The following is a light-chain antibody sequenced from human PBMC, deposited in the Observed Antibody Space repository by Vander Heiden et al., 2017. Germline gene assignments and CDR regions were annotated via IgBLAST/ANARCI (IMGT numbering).Light chain of an antibody. CDR2: GAS. J-gene: IGKJ4*01. CDR3: QQYGSSPRT. V-gene: IGKV3-20*01. Sequence: EKVLTQSPGTLSLSPGERAPPSCRASQSVSSSYLAWYQQKPGQAPRLLIYGASSRPTGIPDRFSGSGSGTDFTLTISRLDPEDFAVYYCQQYGSSPRTFGEGTKVEIK. CDR1: QSVSSSY.